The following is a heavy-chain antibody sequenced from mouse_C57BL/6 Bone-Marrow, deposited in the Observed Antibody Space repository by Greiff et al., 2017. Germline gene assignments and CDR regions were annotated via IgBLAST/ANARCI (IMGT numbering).Heavy chain of an antibody. V-gene: IGHV1-39*01. CDR2: INPNYGTT. Sequence: EVKLVESGPELVKPGASVKISCKASGYSFTDYNMNWVKQSNGKSLEWIGVINPNYGTTSYNQKFKGKATLTVDQSSSTAYMQLNSLTSEDSAVYYCARRGASYYYGSSYGWYFDVWGTGTTVTVSS. D-gene: IGHD1-1*01. J-gene: IGHJ1*03. CDR1: GYSFTDYN. CDR3: ARRGASYYYGSSYGWYFDV.